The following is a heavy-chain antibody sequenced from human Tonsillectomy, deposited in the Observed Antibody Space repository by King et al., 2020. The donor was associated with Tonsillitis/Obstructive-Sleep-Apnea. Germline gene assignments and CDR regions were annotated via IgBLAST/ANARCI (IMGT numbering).Heavy chain of an antibody. Sequence: QLQESGPGLVKPSETLSLTCTVSGGSISSYYWTVIRQPPGKGLEGIGYIYYSGSTNYNPSLKSRVTISVDTSKNQFSLKLSSLTAADTAVYYCARGAKMATTTFDYWGQGTLVTVSS. CDR3: ARGAKMATTTFDY. J-gene: IGHJ4*02. CDR1: GGSISSYY. D-gene: IGHD5-24*01. V-gene: IGHV4-59*01. CDR2: IYYSGST.